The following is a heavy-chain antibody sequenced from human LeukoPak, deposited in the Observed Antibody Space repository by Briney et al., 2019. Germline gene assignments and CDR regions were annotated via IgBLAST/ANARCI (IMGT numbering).Heavy chain of an antibody. CDR3: ARHFSLGAFAI. D-gene: IGHD3-16*01. V-gene: IGHV4-39*01. CDR1: GGSISNF. J-gene: IGHJ3*02. CDR2: IHYTGNT. Sequence: KAPETLSLTCTVSGGSISNFWGWIRQPPGKGLEWIGSIHYTGNTYYNASLKSRVTMSVDTSKNQFSLKLSSMTAADTAVYYCARHFSLGAFAIWGQGTMVSVSS.